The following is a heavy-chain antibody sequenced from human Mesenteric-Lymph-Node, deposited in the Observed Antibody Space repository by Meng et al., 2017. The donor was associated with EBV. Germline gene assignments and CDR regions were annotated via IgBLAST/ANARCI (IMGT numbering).Heavy chain of an antibody. Sequence: AWLVEAGGGEAQPGRSPTLSFSSTAFTISTDVMHGGRQAPGKGLGWGSVIWNYGRHKYNADSVKGRFTISRDNSKNTLYLQMNSRRGEETAVYYGAKEGSMGWNPDYWGQRNLVTVSS. V-gene: IGHV3-33*06. J-gene: IGHJ4*02. CDR3: AKEGSMGWNPDY. D-gene: IGHD6-19*01. CDR1: AFTISTDV. CDR2: IWNYGRHK.